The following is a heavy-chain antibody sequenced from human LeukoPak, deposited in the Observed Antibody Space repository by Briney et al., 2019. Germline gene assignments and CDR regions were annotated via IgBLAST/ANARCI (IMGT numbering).Heavy chain of an antibody. CDR1: GYTFTSYY. D-gene: IGHD6-13*01. J-gene: IGHJ1*01. CDR3: ARGPTMAAAGAEYFQH. CDR2: INPSGGST. V-gene: IGHV1-46*01. Sequence: ASVKVSCKASGYTFTSYYMHWVRQAPGQGLEWMGIINPSGGSTSYAQKFQGRVTMTRDTSTSTVCMELSSLRSEDTAVYYCARGPTMAAAGAEYFQHWGQGTLVTVSS.